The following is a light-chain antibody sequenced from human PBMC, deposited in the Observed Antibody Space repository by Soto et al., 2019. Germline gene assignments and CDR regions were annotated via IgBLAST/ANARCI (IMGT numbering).Light chain of an antibody. CDR1: QSVSSY. J-gene: IGKJ1*01. CDR2: DSS. Sequence: EIVMTQSPDTLSVSPGERATLSCRASQSVSSYLAWYQQKPGQAPRLLIYDSSNRATGIPARFSGSGSGTDFTLSISRLEPEDFAVYYCQHYGSSSWTFGQGTKVDIK. V-gene: IGKV3-11*01. CDR3: QHYGSSSWT.